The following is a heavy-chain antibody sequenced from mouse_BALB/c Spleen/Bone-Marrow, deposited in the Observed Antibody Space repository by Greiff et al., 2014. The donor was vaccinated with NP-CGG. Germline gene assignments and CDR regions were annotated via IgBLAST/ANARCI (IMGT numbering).Heavy chain of an antibody. J-gene: IGHJ1*01. CDR1: GYTFTSYY. V-gene: IGHV1S81*02. Sequence: VKLQESGAELVKPGASVKLSCKASGYTFTSYYMYWVKQRPGQGLEWIGEINPSNGGTNFNEKFKSKATLTVDKSSSTAYMQLSSLTSEDSAVYYCTRSDGYYVPHWYLDVWGAGTTVTVSS. D-gene: IGHD2-3*01. CDR2: INPSNGGT. CDR3: TRSDGYYVPHWYLDV.